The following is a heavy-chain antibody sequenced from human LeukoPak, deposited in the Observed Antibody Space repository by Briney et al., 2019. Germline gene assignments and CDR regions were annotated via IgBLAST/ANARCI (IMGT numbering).Heavy chain of an antibody. CDR2: IYSGGST. D-gene: IGHD3-22*01. CDR3: AKALDGYYYDNSGYYVWGTFDI. V-gene: IGHV3-53*05. Sequence: PGGSLRLSCAASGFTVSSNYMSWVRQAPGKGLEWVSVIYSGGSTYYADSVKGRFTISRDNSKNTLYLQMNSLRAEDTAVYYCAKALDGYYYDNSGYYVWGTFDIWGQGTMVTVSS. CDR1: GFTVSSNY. J-gene: IGHJ3*02.